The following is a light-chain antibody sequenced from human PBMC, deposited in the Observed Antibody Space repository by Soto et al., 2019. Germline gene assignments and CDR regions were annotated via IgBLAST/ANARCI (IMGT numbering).Light chain of an antibody. V-gene: IGKV1-27*01. J-gene: IGKJ3*01. CDR2: AAS. CDR3: QKYSSVPV. Sequence: DIQMTQSPTSLSASVGDRVTITCRASQDIRTFVAWYQQKPGKAPKLLIYAASTLQSGLPSRFSGSGSGTDFTLTINSLQPEDVATYSCQKYSSVPVFGPGTKVEIK. CDR1: QDIRTF.